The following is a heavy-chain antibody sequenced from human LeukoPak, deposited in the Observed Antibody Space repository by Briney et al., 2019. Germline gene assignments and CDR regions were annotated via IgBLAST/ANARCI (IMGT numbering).Heavy chain of an antibody. CDR3: AKDEQLVLAF. V-gene: IGHV3-43*01. CDR1: GFTVSSNY. Sequence: TGGSLRLSCAASGFTVSSNYMSWVRQAPGKGLEWVSLISWDGGSTYYADSVKGRFTISRDNSKNSLYLQMNSLRTEDTALYYCAKDEQLVLAFWGQGTMVTVSS. J-gene: IGHJ3*01. D-gene: IGHD6-6*01. CDR2: ISWDGGST.